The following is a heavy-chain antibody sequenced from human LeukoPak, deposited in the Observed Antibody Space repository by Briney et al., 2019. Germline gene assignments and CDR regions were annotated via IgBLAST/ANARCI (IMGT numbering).Heavy chain of an antibody. CDR2: INWNGGST. CDR3: ARRPRYCSSTSCYKGAFDI. V-gene: IGHV3-20*04. D-gene: IGHD2-2*02. Sequence: GGSLRLSCAASGFTFDDYGMSWVRQAPGKGLEWVSGINWNGGSTGYADSVKDRFTISRDNTKNSLYLQMNSLRAEDTALYYCARRPRYCSSTSCYKGAFDIWGQGTMVTVSS. CDR1: GFTFDDYG. J-gene: IGHJ3*02.